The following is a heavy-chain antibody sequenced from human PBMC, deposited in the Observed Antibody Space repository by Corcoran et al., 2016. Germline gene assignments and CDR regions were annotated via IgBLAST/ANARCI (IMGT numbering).Heavy chain of an antibody. Sequence: QITLKESGPTLVKPTLTLTLTCPFSGFSLSTSGVGVGWIRQPPGKALEWLALIYWNDDKRYSPSLKSSLTITKDTSKNQVVITMTNMYPVDTATYYCAHSMQWRVRGSFDYWGQGTLVTVSS. CDR3: AHSMQWRVRGSFDY. D-gene: IGHD6-19*01. V-gene: IGHV2-5*01. CDR2: IYWNDDK. J-gene: IGHJ4*02. CDR1: GFSLSTSGVG.